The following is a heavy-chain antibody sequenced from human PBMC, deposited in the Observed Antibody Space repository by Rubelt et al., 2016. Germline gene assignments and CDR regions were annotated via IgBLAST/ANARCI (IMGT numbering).Heavy chain of an antibody. Sequence: QVQLQQWGAGLLKPSETLSLTCAVYGGSFSGYYWSWIRQPPGKGLEWIGEINHRGSTNYNPSPKSVCTESVATSQNQCSLKLSSGTAADTAVYYCARGEYSSSGELDYWGQGTLVTVSS. V-gene: IGHV4-34*01. CDR2: INHRGST. CDR3: ARGEYSSSGELDY. D-gene: IGHD6-6*01. J-gene: IGHJ4*02. CDR1: GGSFSGYY.